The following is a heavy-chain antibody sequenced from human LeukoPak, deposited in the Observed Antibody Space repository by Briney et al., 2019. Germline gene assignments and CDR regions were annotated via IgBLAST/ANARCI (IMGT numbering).Heavy chain of an antibody. D-gene: IGHD5-12*01. J-gene: IGHJ6*03. CDR2: IIPIFGTA. CDR1: GGTFSSYA. V-gene: IGHV1-69*06. Sequence: ASVKVSCKASGGTFSSYAISWVRQAPGQGLEWMGGIIPIFGTANYAQKFQGRVTITADKSTRTAYMELSSLRSEDTAVYYCARGGQYSGYDYYYYYYMDVWGKGTTVTVSS. CDR3: ARGGQYSGYDYYYYYYMDV.